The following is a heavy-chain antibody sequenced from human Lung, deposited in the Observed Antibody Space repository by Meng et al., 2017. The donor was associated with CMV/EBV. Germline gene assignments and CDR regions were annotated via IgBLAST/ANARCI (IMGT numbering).Heavy chain of an antibody. CDR1: GFTFSSYT. J-gene: IGHJ5*02. Sequence: GGSLRLXCVASGFTFSSYTINWVRQAPGKGLEWVASISSSTSYIFYADSVKGRFTISRDNAKNSLYLHMNNLRAEDTALYFCARASLLPLRNTPSTPLSSXGQGXLVTVSS. CDR3: ARASLLPLRNTPSTPLSS. V-gene: IGHV3-21*01. CDR2: ISSSTSYI. D-gene: IGHD3-3*01.